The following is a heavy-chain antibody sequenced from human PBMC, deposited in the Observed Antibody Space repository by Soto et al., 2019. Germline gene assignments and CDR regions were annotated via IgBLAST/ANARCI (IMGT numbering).Heavy chain of an antibody. V-gene: IGHV4-31*03. CDR1: GGSISSGGYY. CDR2: IYYSGST. J-gene: IGHJ6*02. Sequence: SETLSLTCTVSGGSISSGGYYWSWIRQHPGKGLEWIGYIYYSGSTYYNPSLKSRVTISVDTSKNQFSLKLSSVTAADTAVYYCARDNSNPYWTYGSGRYHYYYYGMDVWGQGTTVTVS. D-gene: IGHD3-10*01. CDR3: ARDNSNPYWTYGSGRYHYYYYGMDV.